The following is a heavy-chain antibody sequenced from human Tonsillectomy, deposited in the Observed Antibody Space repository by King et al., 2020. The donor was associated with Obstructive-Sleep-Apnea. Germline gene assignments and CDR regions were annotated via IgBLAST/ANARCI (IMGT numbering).Heavy chain of an antibody. D-gene: IGHD6-13*01. CDR2: ISWNSGSI. Sequence: VQLVESGGGLVQPGRSLRLSCVASGFTFDDYAMHWVRQAPGKGLEWVSGISWNSGSIGYADSVKGRFTISRDNAKNSLYLQMNSLRAEDTGLYYCAKVVYSSSWPDAFDIWGQGTMVTVSS. V-gene: IGHV3-9*01. CDR3: AKVVYSSSWPDAFDI. CDR1: GFTFDDYA. J-gene: IGHJ3*02.